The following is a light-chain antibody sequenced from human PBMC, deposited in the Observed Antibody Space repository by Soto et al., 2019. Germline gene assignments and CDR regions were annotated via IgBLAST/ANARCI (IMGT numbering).Light chain of an antibody. J-gene: IGKJ1*01. V-gene: IGKV3-20*01. CDR1: QSLSRSS. CDR2: GAS. Sequence: EIVLTQSPGTLSLSPGDRATLSCRASQSLSRSSLAWYQQKPGRAPRLLIYGASSRATGIPDRFSGSGSVTDFTLTISRLEPEDFAVYYCQQYGSSPRTFGQGTKVDIK. CDR3: QQYGSSPRT.